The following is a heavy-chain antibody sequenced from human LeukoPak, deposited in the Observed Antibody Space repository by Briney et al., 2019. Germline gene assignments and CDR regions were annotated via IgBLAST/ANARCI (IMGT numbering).Heavy chain of an antibody. J-gene: IGHJ4*02. Sequence: PGGPLRPSCAASGFTFSTYGMGWVRQAPGKGLEWVSTLSDSGVNTHYADSVKGRFTISRDNSKSTLYLQMNSLRVEDTAVYYCAKDGGGNSLFDSWGQGTLVSVSS. CDR1: GFTFSTYG. CDR3: AKDGGGNSLFDS. CDR2: LSDSGVNT. V-gene: IGHV3-23*01. D-gene: IGHD2/OR15-2a*01.